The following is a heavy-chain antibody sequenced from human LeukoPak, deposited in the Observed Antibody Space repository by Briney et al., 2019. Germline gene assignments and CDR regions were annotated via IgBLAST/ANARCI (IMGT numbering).Heavy chain of an antibody. CDR1: GFTFSSYW. J-gene: IGHJ3*02. CDR3: ARDLIGTDIVVVPAAIRDPTDAFDI. D-gene: IGHD2-2*01. Sequence: GGSLRLSCAASGFTFSSYWMSWVRQAPGKGLEWVANIKQDGSEKYYVDSVKGRFTISRDNAKNSLYLQMNSLRAEDTAVYYCARDLIGTDIVVVPAAIRDPTDAFDIWGQGTMVTVSS. V-gene: IGHV3-7*01. CDR2: IKQDGSEK.